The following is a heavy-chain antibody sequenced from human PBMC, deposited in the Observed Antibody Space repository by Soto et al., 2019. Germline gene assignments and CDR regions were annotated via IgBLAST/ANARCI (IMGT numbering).Heavy chain of an antibody. CDR3: VMGYFYDY. J-gene: IGHJ4*02. Sequence: GGSLRLSCSASGFNFRDYAMVWVRQAPGKGLEYVSAISNHGRTAFYADSVNDRFIVSRDNSENTLSLHMSSLRADDSAVYYCVMGYFYDYWGQGT. CDR1: GFNFRDYA. V-gene: IGHV3-64D*08. CDR2: ISNHGRTA. D-gene: IGHD3-16*01.